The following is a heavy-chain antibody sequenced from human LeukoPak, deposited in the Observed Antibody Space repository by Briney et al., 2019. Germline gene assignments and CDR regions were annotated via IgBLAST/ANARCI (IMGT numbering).Heavy chain of an antibody. J-gene: IGHJ4*02. D-gene: IGHD6-19*01. CDR2: ISGSGGST. CDR1: GFTFSSYA. CDR3: AKVERLVAVAIDY. Sequence: GGSLRLSCAASGFTFSSYAMSWVRQAPGKGLEWVSAISGSGGSTYYADSVKGRFTISRDNSRNTLYLQMNSLRAEGTAVYYCAKVERLVAVAIDYWGQGTLVTVSS. V-gene: IGHV3-23*01.